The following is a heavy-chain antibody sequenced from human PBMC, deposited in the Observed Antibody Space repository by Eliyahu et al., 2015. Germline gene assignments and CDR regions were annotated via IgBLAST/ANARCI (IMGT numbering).Heavy chain of an antibody. J-gene: IGHJ4*02. V-gene: IGHV3-72*01. Sequence: EVQLVESGGGLVRPGGSLRPSCAAXGXPFSXPYMNWVRPXPGEGLEWVGRIRDKANSYTTQYAASVRGRFTISRDDSKNSLYLQMNSLKTEDTAVYYCTRGYYDSSGYVFDYWGQGTLVTVSS. CDR2: IRDKANSYTT. D-gene: IGHD3-22*01. CDR3: TRGYYDSSGYVFDY. CDR1: GXPFSXPY.